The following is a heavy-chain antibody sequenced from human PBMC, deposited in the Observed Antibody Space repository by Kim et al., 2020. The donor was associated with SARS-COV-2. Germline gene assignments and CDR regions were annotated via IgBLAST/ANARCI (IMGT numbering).Heavy chain of an antibody. CDR2: IIPIFGTA. D-gene: IGHD3-22*01. J-gene: IGHJ4*02. CDR3: ARGYGGGSGYYYFDY. V-gene: IGHV1-69*13. CDR1: GGTFSSYA. Sequence: SVKVSCKASGGTFSSYAISWVRQAPGQGLEWMGGIIPIFGTANYAQKFQGRVTITADESTSTAYMELSSLRSEDTAVYYCARGYGGGSGYYYFDYWGQGTLVTVSS.